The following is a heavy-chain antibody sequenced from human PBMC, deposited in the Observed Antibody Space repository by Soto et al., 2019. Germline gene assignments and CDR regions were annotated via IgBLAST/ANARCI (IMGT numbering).Heavy chain of an antibody. V-gene: IGHV3-23*01. J-gene: IGHJ3*02. CDR3: AKGHPADDSHAFDI. Sequence: GGSLRLSCAASGFTFSNAWINWVRQAPGKGLEWVSAISGSGGSTYYADSVKGRFTISRDNSKNTLYLQMNSLRAEDTAVYYCAKGHPADDSHAFDIWGQGTMVTVSS. CDR2: ISGSGGST. CDR1: GFTFSNAW. D-gene: IGHD1-1*01.